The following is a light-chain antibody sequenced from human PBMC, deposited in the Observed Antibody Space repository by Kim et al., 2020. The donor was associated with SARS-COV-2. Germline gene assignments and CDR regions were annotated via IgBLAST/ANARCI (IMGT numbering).Light chain of an antibody. CDR3: QLWDNYSDQVV. Sequence: APAETATSTRGRNNIGTYRVPWYQQKPGQAPVLVISYDRGRPPGIPERCSGSNSGNTATLTTTRVEAGDEADYYCQLWDNYSDQVVFGGGTQLTVL. J-gene: IGLJ2*01. V-gene: IGLV3-21*04. CDR1: NIGTYR. CDR2: YDR.